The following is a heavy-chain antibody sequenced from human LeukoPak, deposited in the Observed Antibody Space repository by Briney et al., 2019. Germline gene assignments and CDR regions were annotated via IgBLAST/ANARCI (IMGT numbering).Heavy chain of an antibody. CDR3: ARGAAAGTDFDY. D-gene: IGHD6-13*01. CDR1: GGSISSYY. J-gene: IGHJ4*02. V-gene: IGHV4-4*07. CDR2: IYTSGNT. Sequence: SETLSLTCTVSGGSISSYYWSWIRQPAGKGLEWIGRIYTSGNTNYNPSLKSRVTMSVDTSKNQFSLKLSSVTAADTAVYYCARGAAAGTDFDYWGQGTLVTVSS.